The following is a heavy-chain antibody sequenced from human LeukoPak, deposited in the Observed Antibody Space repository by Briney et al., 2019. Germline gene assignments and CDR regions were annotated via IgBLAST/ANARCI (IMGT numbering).Heavy chain of an antibody. V-gene: IGHV4-59*01. CDR3: ARVPSYYYYMDV. CDR1: GGSISSYY. Sequence: SETLSLTCTVSGGSISSYYWSWIRQPPGKGLEWIGYIYYSGSTNYNPSLKSRVTISVDTSKNQFSLKLSSVTAADTAAYYCARVPSYYYYMDVWGKGTTVTVSS. CDR2: IYYSGST. J-gene: IGHJ6*03.